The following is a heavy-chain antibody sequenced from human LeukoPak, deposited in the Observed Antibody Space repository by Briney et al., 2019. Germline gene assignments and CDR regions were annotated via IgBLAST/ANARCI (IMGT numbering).Heavy chain of an antibody. CDR3: ARGLSSITIADY. V-gene: IGHV3-7*01. CDR1: GFTFSSYS. D-gene: IGHD3-3*01. Sequence: GGSLRLSCAASGFTFSSYSMNWVRQAPGKGLEWVANIKQDGSEKYYVDSVKGRFTISRDNAKNSLYLQMNSLRAEDTAVYYCARGLSSITIADYWGQGTLVTVSS. J-gene: IGHJ4*02. CDR2: IKQDGSEK.